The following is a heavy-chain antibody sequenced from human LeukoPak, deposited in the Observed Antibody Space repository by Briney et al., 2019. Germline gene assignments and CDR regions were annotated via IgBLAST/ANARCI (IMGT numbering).Heavy chain of an antibody. CDR3: ARGAYYDSSGYSPE. D-gene: IGHD3-22*01. V-gene: IGHV1-69*05. J-gene: IGHJ4*02. Sequence: SVKVSCKASGGTFSSYAISWVRQAPGQGLEWMGGIIPIFGTANYAQKFQGRVTITTDESTSTAYMEPSSLRSEDTAVYYCARGAYYDSSGYSPEWGQGTLVTVSS. CDR1: GGTFSSYA. CDR2: IIPIFGTA.